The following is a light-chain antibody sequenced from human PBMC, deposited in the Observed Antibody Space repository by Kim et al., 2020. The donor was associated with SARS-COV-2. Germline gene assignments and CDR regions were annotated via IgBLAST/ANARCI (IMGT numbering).Light chain of an antibody. CDR3: QQYNGYPLT. CDR2: KAS. V-gene: IGKV1-5*03. Sequence: DIQMTQSPSTLSASVGDRVTITCRASQSISSWLAWYQQKPGKAPKLLIYKASSLESGVPSRFSGSGSGTEFTLTISRLQPDDFASYYCQQYNGYPLTFGQGTKPEI. J-gene: IGKJ2*01. CDR1: QSISSW.